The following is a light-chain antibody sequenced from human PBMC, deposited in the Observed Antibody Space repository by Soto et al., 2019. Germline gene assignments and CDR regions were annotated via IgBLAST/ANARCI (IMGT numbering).Light chain of an antibody. J-gene: IGLJ1*01. CDR1: SIDIGATNH. V-gene: IGLV2-14*03. CDR3: CSYTSFSTYV. Sequence: QSALTQPASVSGSPGQSITISCSGTSIDIGATNHVSWYLQHPGEAPKLIIYDVGNRPSGVSNRFSGSKADNTATLTVSGLQAEDEADYYCCSYTSFSTYVFGTGTKLTVL. CDR2: DVG.